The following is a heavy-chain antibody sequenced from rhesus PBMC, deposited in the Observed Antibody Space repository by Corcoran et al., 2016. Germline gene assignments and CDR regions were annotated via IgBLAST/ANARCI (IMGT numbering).Heavy chain of an antibody. CDR2: IYGYGRRT. Sequence: QLQLQESGPGLVKPSETLSVTCAVSGGSISSNYWSWLRQPPGKGLAWIGRIYGYGRRTNHNPALKSLCTLSVDPSKNQLSLKLSSVTASDTAVYYCARLDTKKRYFDLWGPGTPITISS. CDR1: GGSISSNY. V-gene: IGHV4-169*01. CDR3: ARLDTKKRYFDL. J-gene: IGHJ2*01. D-gene: IGHD5-12*01.